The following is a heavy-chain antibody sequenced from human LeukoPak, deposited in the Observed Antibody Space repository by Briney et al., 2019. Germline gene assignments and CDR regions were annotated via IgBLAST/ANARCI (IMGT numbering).Heavy chain of an antibody. CDR2: MNPNSGNT. J-gene: IGHJ5*02. CDR3: ARADSSGYTLTYNWFDP. CDR1: GYTFTSYD. V-gene: IGHV1-8*01. Sequence: GASVKVSCKASGYTFTSYDINWVRQATGQGLEWMGWMNPNSGNTGYAQKFQGRVTMTRNTSISTAYMELSSLRSEDTAVYYCARADSSGYTLTYNWFDPWGQGTLVTVSS. D-gene: IGHD3-22*01.